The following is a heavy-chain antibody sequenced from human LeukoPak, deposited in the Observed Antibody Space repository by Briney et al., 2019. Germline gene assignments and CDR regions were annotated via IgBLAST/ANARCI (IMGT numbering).Heavy chain of an antibody. V-gene: IGHV4-4*02. D-gene: IGHD3-22*01. CDR3: ATYYDSSGYKLDY. Sequence: SETLSLTCAVSGVSISSNNWWSWVRQPPGKGLEWIGEIYHSGSTNYNPSLKSRVTISVDKSKNQFSLKLSSVTAADTAVYYCATYYDSSGYKLDYWGQGTLVTVSS. CDR2: IYHSGST. J-gene: IGHJ4*02. CDR1: GVSISSNNW.